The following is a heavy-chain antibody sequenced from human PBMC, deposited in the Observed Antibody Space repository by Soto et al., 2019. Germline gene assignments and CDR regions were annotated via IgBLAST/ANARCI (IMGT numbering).Heavy chain of an antibody. D-gene: IGHD6-25*01. CDR2: IIPIFGTA. Sequence: QVQLVQSGAEVKKPGSSVKVSCKASGGTFSSYAISWVRQAPGQGLEWMGGIIPIFGTANYAQKFQGRVTMTADESTRTANRERSSLRSANTAVYSGATHPTAPIAYYYGMDVWGQGTTVTVSS. CDR1: GGTFSSYA. V-gene: IGHV1-69*12. J-gene: IGHJ6*02. CDR3: ATHPTAPIAYYYGMDV.